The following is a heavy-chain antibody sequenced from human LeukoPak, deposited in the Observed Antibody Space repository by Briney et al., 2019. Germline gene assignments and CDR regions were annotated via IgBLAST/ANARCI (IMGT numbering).Heavy chain of an antibody. CDR2: IGTAGDT. Sequence: GGSLRLSCAASGFTFSSYDMHWVRQAKGKGLEWVSAIGTAGDTYYPGSVKGRFTISRENAKNSLYLQMNSLRAGDTAVYYCARGGYCSSTSCLQIYNWFDPWGQGTLVTVSS. CDR3: ARGGYCSSTSCLQIYNWFDP. D-gene: IGHD2-2*03. CDR1: GFTFSSYD. J-gene: IGHJ5*02. V-gene: IGHV3-13*01.